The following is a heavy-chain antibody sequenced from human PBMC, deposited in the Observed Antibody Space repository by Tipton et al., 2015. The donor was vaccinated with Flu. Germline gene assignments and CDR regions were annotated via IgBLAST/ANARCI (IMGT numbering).Heavy chain of an antibody. J-gene: IGHJ5*02. CDR1: GDSIRSSDYY. D-gene: IGHD4-11*01. Sequence: LRLSCAVSGDSIRSSDYYWGWIRQPPGKGLEWLGNIFHSGNSNHNPSLRSRVTISVDTSKNQFSLKLSSVTAADTAVYYCARRDYSNYVSEPKNWFDPWGQGALVTVSS. CDR3: ARRDYSNYVSEPKNWFDP. V-gene: IGHV4-39*07. CDR2: IFHSGNS.